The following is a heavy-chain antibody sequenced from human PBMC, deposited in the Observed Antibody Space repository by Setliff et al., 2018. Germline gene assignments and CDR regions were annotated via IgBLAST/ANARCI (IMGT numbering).Heavy chain of an antibody. CDR3: ARTGTYRYFDH. V-gene: IGHV4-59*08. J-gene: IGHJ4*02. Sequence: PSETLSLTCSVSTASMTYYYWSWIRQPPGKGLEWIGHVYDTGSTKYSPSLKGRVTISMDTSVNEFSLRLTSVTAADTAVYYCARTGTYRYFDHWGQGTLVTVSS. D-gene: IGHD1-1*01. CDR2: VYDTGST. CDR1: TASMTYYY.